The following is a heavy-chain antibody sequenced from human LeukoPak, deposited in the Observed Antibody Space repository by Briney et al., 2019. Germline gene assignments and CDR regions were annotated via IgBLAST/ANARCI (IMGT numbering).Heavy chain of an antibody. CDR2: ISEYNGNT. J-gene: IGHJ4*02. D-gene: IGHD6-19*01. Sequence: APVKVSCKASGYAFTSYGISWVRQAPGQGLEWMGWISEYNGNTNYAQKFQGRVTMTTDTSTSTAYMELRSLRSDDTAVYYCARVNIGGWYSLLGYWGQGTLVTVSS. V-gene: IGHV1-18*01. CDR1: GYAFTSYG. CDR3: ARVNIGGWYSLLGY.